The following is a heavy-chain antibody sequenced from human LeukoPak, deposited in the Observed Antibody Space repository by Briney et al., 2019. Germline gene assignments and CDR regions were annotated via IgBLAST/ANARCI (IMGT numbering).Heavy chain of an antibody. J-gene: IGHJ3*02. D-gene: IGHD2-2*01. CDR2: IYSGDSDA. V-gene: IGHV5-51*01. CDR1: RYGFTTYW. Sequence: GLSLQISSPASRYGFTTYWFGWARSVTGQGLGWMGNIYSGDSDARYSPSFQGRVATSVDKSISPAYLQWSSLKASDTAMYYGARLDRADCGSTRCSRGSGAFDIWGQGTMVTVSS. CDR3: ARLDRADCGSTRCSRGSGAFDI.